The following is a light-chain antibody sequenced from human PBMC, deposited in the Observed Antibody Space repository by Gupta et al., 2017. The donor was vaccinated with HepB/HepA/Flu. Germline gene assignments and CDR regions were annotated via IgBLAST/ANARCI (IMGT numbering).Light chain of an antibody. CDR1: SSNIGAGYD. V-gene: IGLV1-40*01. J-gene: IGLJ2*01. Sequence: QSVLTQPPSVSGAPGQRVTISCPGSSSNIGAGYDVHWYQQLPGTAPKLLIYGNGNRPSGVPDRFSGSKSGTSASLAITGLQAEDEADYYCQSFDSSLSGLFGGGTKLTVL. CDR2: GNG. CDR3: QSFDSSLSGL.